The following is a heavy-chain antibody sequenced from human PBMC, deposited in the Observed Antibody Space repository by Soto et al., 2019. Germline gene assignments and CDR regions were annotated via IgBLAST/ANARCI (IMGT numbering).Heavy chain of an antibody. D-gene: IGHD7-27*01. CDR1: GDSVTSGSYY. Sequence: PSETLSLTCIVSGDSVTSGSYYWTWLRQPPGKGLEWIGYISYTGRTKYNPSLQSRVTISVDTSKNDFSLNLSSVTAADTAVYFCAREWGLLPSYAMTVSGHGTALTVSS. V-gene: IGHV4-61*03. CDR3: AREWGLLPSYAMTV. CDR2: ISYTGRT. J-gene: IGHJ6*02.